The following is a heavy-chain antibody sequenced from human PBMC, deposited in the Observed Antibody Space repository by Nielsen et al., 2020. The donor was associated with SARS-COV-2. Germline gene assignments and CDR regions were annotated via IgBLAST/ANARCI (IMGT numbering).Heavy chain of an antibody. J-gene: IGHJ4*02. CDR2: INPNSGGT. Sequence: ASVKVSCKASGYTFTGYYMHWVRQAPGQGLEWMGRINPNSGGTNYAQKFQGRVTMTRDTSISTAYMELSRLRSDDKAVYYCARDLEWDDYVWGTLWGQGTLVTVSS. D-gene: IGHD3-16*01. V-gene: IGHV1-2*06. CDR3: ARDLEWDDYVWGTL. CDR1: GYTFTGYY.